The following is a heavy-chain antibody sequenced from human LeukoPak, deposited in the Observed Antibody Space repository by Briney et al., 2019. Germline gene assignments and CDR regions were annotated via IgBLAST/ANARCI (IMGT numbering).Heavy chain of an antibody. D-gene: IGHD6-13*01. CDR3: AKAAASARVDY. CDR1: GFTFSNYA. J-gene: IGHJ4*02. CDR2: ISGSGGST. Sequence: GGSLRLSCAASGFTFSNYAMSWVRQVPGRGLEWVSAISGSGGSTYYADSVKGRFTISRDNSKNTLYLQMNSLRAEDTAVYYCAKAAASARVDYWGQGTLVTVSS. V-gene: IGHV3-23*01.